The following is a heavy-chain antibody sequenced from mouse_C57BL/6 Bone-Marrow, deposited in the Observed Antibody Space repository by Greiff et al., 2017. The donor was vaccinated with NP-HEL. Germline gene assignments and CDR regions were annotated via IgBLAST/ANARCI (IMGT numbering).Heavy chain of an antibody. J-gene: IGHJ2*01. CDR1: GYTFTDYY. Sequence: VQLQQSGPELVKPGASVKISCKASGYTFTDYYMNWVKQSHGKSLEWIGDINPNNGGTSYNQKFKGKATLTVDKSSSTAYMELRSLTSEDSAVYYCARSRGSFITTVVGDYWGQGTTLTVSS. CDR3: ARSRGSFITTVVGDY. D-gene: IGHD1-1*01. V-gene: IGHV1-26*01. CDR2: INPNNGGT.